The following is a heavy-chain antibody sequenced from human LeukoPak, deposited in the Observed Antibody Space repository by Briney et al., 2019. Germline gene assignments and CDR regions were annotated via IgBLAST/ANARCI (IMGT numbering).Heavy chain of an antibody. J-gene: IGHJ4*02. V-gene: IGHV1-69*13. D-gene: IGHD3-22*01. CDR2: IIPIFGTA. Sequence: SVKVSCKASGGTFSSYAISWVRQAPGQGLEWMGGIIPIFGTANYAQKFQGRVTITADESTSTAYMELSSLRSEDTAVYYCAIAPNYYDSSGYSKTAFDYWGQGTLVTVSS. CDR3: AIAPNYYDSSGYSKTAFDY. CDR1: GGTFSSYA.